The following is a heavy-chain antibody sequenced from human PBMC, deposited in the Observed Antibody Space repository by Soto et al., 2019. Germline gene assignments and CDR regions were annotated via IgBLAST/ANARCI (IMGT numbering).Heavy chain of an antibody. CDR1: GGSISSYY. Sequence: SETLSLTCTVSGGSISSYYWSWIRQPPGRGLEWIGYISYRGGTSYNPSLKRRVTISVDTSKNQSSLKLNSVTAADTAVYYCARVTGDCDSDCYDVYFDFRGQGTLVTVPS. V-gene: IGHV4-59*01. D-gene: IGHD2-21*02. CDR3: ARVTGDCDSDCYDVYFDF. J-gene: IGHJ4*01. CDR2: ISYRGGT.